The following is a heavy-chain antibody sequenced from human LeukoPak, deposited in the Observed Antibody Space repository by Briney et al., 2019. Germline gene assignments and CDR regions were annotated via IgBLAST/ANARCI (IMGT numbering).Heavy chain of an antibody. CDR3: ATYYCSTTSCYPYFFDY. J-gene: IGHJ4*02. V-gene: IGHV1-69*04. CDR1: GGTFSSYA. D-gene: IGHD2-2*01. Sequence: SVKVSCKSSGGTFSSYAIIWVRQAPGQGLEWMGRIIPILGIANYAQKFQGRVTITADKSTSTAYMELSSLRSEDTAVYYCATYYCSTTSCYPYFFDYWGQGTLVTVSS. CDR2: IIPILGIA.